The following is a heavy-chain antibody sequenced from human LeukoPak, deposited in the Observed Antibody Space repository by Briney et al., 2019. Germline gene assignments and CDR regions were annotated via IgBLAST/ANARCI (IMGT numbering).Heavy chain of an antibody. Sequence: PGGSLRLSCAASGFTFSSHWMTWVRQAPGKGLEWVANIKEDGTRKNYMDSVKGRFTISRDNAKNSLYLQMSGLRAEDTALYYCARDLTAAAENFDYWGQGTLVTVSS. CDR3: ARDLTAAAENFDY. CDR2: IKEDGTRK. D-gene: IGHD6-13*01. J-gene: IGHJ4*02. CDR1: GFTFSSHW. V-gene: IGHV3-7*03.